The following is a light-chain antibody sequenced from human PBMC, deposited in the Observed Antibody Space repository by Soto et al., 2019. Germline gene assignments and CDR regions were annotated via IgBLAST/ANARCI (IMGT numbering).Light chain of an antibody. CDR3: QQYNNWPIT. CDR1: QSVRSK. J-gene: IGKJ5*01. V-gene: IGKV3-15*01. CDR2: GAS. Sequence: EIVITQSPATLSVSPADRSTLSCRASQSVRSKLAWYQQKPGQAPRLLIYGASTRATGIPARFSGSGSGTEFTLTISSLQSEDFALYYCQQYNNWPITFGRGTRLEIK.